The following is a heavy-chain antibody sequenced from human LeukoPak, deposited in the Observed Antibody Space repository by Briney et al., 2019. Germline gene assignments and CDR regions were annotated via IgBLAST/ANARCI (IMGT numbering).Heavy chain of an antibody. Sequence: GGSLRLSCAASGFTFSAYHINWVRQAPGKGLEWISYFSTTGTTIHYADSVKGRFAISRDNAKSSLYLQMNSLRDEDTAVYYCARVVYCSGGSCHIFAFDIWGQGTMVTVSS. D-gene: IGHD2-15*01. CDR3: ARVVYCSGGSCHIFAFDI. J-gene: IGHJ3*02. CDR2: FSTTGTTI. V-gene: IGHV3-48*02. CDR1: GFTFSAYH.